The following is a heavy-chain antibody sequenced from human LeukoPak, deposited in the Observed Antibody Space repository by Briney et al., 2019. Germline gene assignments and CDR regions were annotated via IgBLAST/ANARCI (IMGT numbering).Heavy chain of an antibody. CDR1: GGTFSSYA. Sequence: ASVKVSCKASGGTFSSYAISWVRQAPGQGLEWMGGIIPIFGTANYAQKFQGRVTITTDESTSTAYMELSSLRSEDTAVYYCARGDIVVVPAAMGGGCFDPWGQGTLVTVSS. D-gene: IGHD2-2*01. CDR3: ARGDIVVVPAAMGGGCFDP. J-gene: IGHJ5*02. V-gene: IGHV1-69*05. CDR2: IIPIFGTA.